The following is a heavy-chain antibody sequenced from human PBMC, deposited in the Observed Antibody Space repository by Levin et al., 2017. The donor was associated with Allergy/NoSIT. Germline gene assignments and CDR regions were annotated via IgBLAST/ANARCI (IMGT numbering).Heavy chain of an antibody. CDR2: IYHSGST. CDR1: GGSISSGGYS. V-gene: IGHV4-30-2*01. CDR3: ARQSGITGRFDY. D-gene: IGHD1-20*01. Sequence: SETLSLTCAVSGGSISSGGYSWSWIRQPPGKGLEWIGYIYHSGSTYYNPSLKSRVTISVDRSKNQFSLKLSSVTAADTAVYYCARQSGITGRFDYWGQGTLVTVSS. J-gene: IGHJ4*02.